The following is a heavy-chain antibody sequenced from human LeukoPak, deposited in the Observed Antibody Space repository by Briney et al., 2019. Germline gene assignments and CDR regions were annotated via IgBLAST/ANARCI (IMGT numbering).Heavy chain of an antibody. CDR1: GGSISSSSYY. D-gene: IGHD3-3*01. CDR3: ARREYDFWSGPDY. J-gene: IGHJ4*02. V-gene: IGHV4-39*01. CDR2: IYYSGST. Sequence: SETLSLTCTVSGGSISSSSYYWGWIRQPPGKGLEWIGSIYYSGSTYYNPSLKGRVTISVDTSKNQFSLKLSSVTAADTAVYYCARREYDFWSGPDYWGQGTLVTVSS.